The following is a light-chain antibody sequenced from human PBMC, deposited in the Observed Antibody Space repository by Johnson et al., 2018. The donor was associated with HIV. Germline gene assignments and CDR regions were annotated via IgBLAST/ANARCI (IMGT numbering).Light chain of an antibody. J-gene: IGLJ1*01. V-gene: IGLV1-51*01. CDR1: SSNVGNSY. CDR2: DNY. CDR3: GTWDSSLSVYV. Sequence: SVLTQPSSVSAAPGQNVTISCSGTSSNVGNSYLSWYQNFPETAPKLLIYDNYKRPSGIPDRFSGSKSGTSATLDITGLQTGDEADYYCGTWDSSLSVYVFGSGTKVTVL.